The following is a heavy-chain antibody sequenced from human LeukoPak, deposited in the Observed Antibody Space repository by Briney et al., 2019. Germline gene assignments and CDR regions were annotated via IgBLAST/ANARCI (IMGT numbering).Heavy chain of an antibody. CDR3: ARDGEGYSSSRDAFDI. CDR1: GFTFSSYG. D-gene: IGHD6-13*01. J-gene: IGHJ3*02. V-gene: IGHV3-33*01. CDR2: IWYDGSNK. Sequence: PGGSLRLSCAASGFTFSSYGMHWVRQAPGKELEWVAVIWYDGSNKYYADSVKGRFTISRDNSKNTLYLQMNSLRAEDTAVYYCARDGEGYSSSRDAFDIWGQGTMVTVSS.